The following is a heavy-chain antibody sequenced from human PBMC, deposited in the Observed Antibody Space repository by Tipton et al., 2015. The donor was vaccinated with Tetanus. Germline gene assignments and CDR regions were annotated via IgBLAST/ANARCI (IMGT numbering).Heavy chain of an antibody. V-gene: IGHV4-59*02. CDR1: GDYVTASH. J-gene: IGHJ3*02. CDR3: ARVANRSRRRGFDI. Sequence: TLSLTCIVSGDYVTASHWSWIRQPPGKGLEWIAKIYFREGTDYNPSLQGRATISLDTSKSQISLKLLSVTAADTGVYYCARVANRSRRRGFDIWGQGTMVAVSS. D-gene: IGHD2/OR15-2a*01. CDR2: IYFREGT.